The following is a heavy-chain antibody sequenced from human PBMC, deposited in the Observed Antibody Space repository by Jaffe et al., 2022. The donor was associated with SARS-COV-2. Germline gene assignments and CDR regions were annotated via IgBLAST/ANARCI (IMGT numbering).Heavy chain of an antibody. D-gene: IGHD3-3*01. CDR2: IYTSGST. Sequence: QVQLQESGPGLVKPSQTLSLTCTVSGGSISSGSYYWSWIRQPAGKGLEWIGRIYTSGSTNYNPSLKSRVTISVDTSKNQFSLKLSSVTAADTAVYYCARESADFWSGYYHDYWGQGTLVTVSS. CDR1: GGSISSGSYY. V-gene: IGHV4-61*02. CDR3: ARESADFWSGYYHDY. J-gene: IGHJ4*02.